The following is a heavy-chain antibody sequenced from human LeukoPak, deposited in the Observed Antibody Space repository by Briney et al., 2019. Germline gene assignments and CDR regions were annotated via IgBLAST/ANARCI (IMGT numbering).Heavy chain of an antibody. CDR2: ISSSSSTI. CDR1: GFTFSSYS. V-gene: IGHV3-48*01. J-gene: IGHJ4*02. Sequence: PGGSLRLSCAASGFTFSSYSMNWARQAPGKGLEWVSYISSSSSTIYYADSVKGRFTISRDNAQNSFYLQMNSLRAEDTAVYYCARDFCSTTSCRFDYWGQGTPVTVSS. CDR3: ARDFCSTTSCRFDY. D-gene: IGHD2-2*01.